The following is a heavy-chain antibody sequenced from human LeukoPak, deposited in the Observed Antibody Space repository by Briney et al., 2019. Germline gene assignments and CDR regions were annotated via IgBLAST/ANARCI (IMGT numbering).Heavy chain of an antibody. CDR2: THHSGTT. CDR3: ATFSTVVLSPYDGFDI. CDR1: GGSITSINW. D-gene: IGHD2/OR15-2a*01. Sequence: SGTLSLTCAVSGGSITSINWWIWVRQPPGKGLEWIGETHHSGTTNYNPSLKSRVSISIDTSKNQFSLKLRSVTAADTAMYYCATFSTVVLSPYDGFDIWGQGTMVTVFS. V-gene: IGHV4-4*02. J-gene: IGHJ3*02.